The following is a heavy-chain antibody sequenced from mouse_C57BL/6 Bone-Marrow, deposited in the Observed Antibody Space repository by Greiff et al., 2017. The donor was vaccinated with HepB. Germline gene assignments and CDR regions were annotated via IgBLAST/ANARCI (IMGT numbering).Heavy chain of an antibody. J-gene: IGHJ1*03. CDR1: GYAFSSSW. CDR3: ARERGTTVVRYFDV. CDR2: IYPGDGDT. V-gene: IGHV1-82*01. Sequence: VKLMESGPELVKPGASVKISCKASGYAFSSSWMNWVKQRPGKGLEWIGRIYPGDGDTNYNGKFKGKATLTADKSSSTAYMQLSSLTSEDSAVYFCARERGTTVVRYFDVWGTGTTVTVSS. D-gene: IGHD1-1*01.